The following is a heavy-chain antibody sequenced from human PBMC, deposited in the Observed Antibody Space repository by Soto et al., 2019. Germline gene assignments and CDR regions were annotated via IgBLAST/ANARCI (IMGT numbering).Heavy chain of an antibody. D-gene: IGHD5-12*01. Sequence: QVQLQQWGAGLLKPSETLSLTCAVYGGSFSGYYWSWIRQPPGKGLEWIGEINHSGSTNYNPSLKSRVTLSVDTFKNQFSLKLSSVTAADTAVYYGARGRWLRSSVDYWGQGTLVTVSS. CDR1: GGSFSGYY. CDR3: ARGRWLRSSVDY. V-gene: IGHV4-34*01. CDR2: INHSGST. J-gene: IGHJ4*02.